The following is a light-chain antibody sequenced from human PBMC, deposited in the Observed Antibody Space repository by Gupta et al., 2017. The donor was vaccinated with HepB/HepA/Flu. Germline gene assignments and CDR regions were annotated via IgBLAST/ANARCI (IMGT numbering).Light chain of an antibody. CDR2: RDT. CDR1: KIGTKN. CDR3: QVWDTYSVI. Sequence: SYGLTQPLSVSVSLGQTARITCEGNKIGTKNVHWYQQRPGQAPIVVMYRDTNRPSRIPERFSGSNSENTATLTISGAQVGDEADYYCQVWDTYSVIFGGGTKLSVL. V-gene: IGLV3-9*01. J-gene: IGLJ2*01.